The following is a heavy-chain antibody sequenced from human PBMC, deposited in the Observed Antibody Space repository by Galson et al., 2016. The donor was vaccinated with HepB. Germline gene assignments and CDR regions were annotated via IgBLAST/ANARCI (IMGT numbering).Heavy chain of an antibody. CDR2: IIPPFGDP. D-gene: IGHD1-1*01. CDR3: ARWRGDCSTTSCHAVGQLGFDP. J-gene: IGHJ5*02. Sequence: SVKVSCKASGGSPIRYTVIWVRQAPGQRLEWIGAIIPPFGDPTYAQKLQDRITLTVDDSTNTAFMGLRDLRSDDTAVYYCARWRGDCSTTSCHAVGQLGFDPWGQGTLVTVSS. CDR1: GGSPIRYT. V-gene: IGHV1-69*13.